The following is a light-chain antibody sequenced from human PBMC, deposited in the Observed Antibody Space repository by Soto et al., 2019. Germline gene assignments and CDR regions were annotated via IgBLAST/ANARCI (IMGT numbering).Light chain of an antibody. J-gene: IGLJ1*01. CDR3: QSYDSSLSGWI. CDR2: ANN. Sequence: QSVLTQPPSVSGAPGQRVTISCAGSNSNIGAGYDVHWYQQVPGTAPKLLIYANNNRPSGVPDRFSGSKSGTSASLAIAGLQAEDEADYYCQSYDSSLSGWIFGTGTKVTGL. V-gene: IGLV1-40*01. CDR1: NSNIGAGYD.